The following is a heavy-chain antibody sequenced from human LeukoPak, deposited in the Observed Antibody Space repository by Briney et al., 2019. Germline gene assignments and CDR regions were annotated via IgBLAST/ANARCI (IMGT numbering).Heavy chain of an antibody. V-gene: IGHV3-33*01. CDR1: GFSFSNYD. CDR3: ARGDPTVTTKQNFDY. D-gene: IGHD4-17*01. J-gene: IGHJ4*02. CDR2: IWYDGSNK. Sequence: GRSLRLSCAASGFSFSNYDMHWVRQAPGKGPEWVAVIWYDGSNKYYADSVKGRFTISRDNSKNTLYLQVNSLRVEDTAVYYCARGDPTVTTKQNFDYWGQGTLVTVSS.